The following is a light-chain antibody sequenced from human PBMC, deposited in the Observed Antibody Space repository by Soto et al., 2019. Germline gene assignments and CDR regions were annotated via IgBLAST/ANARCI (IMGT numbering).Light chain of an antibody. J-gene: IGLJ2*01. CDR1: SSNIGSNY. V-gene: IGLV1-47*02. CDR3: AAWDDSLSGRMV. CDR2: SNN. Sequence: QSVLTQPPSASGTPGQRVTISCSGSSSNIGSNYVYWYQQLPGTAPKLLIYSNNQRPSGVPDRFSGSKSGTSASLAISGLLSEDEADYYCAAWDDSLSGRMVFGGGTKVTVL.